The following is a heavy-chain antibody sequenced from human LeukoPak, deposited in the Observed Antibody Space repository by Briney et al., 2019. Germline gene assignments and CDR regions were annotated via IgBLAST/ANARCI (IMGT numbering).Heavy chain of an antibody. CDR3: ARRRGAPPLIFDY. CDR2: IYYSGST. J-gene: IGHJ4*02. CDR1: GGSISSYY. V-gene: IGHV4-39*01. Sequence: SETLSLTCTVSGGSISSYYWGWIRQPPGKGLEWIGSIYYSGSTYYNPSLKSRVTISVDTSKNQFSLRLSSVTAADTAVYYCARRRGAPPLIFDYWGQGTLVTVSS. D-gene: IGHD1-26*01.